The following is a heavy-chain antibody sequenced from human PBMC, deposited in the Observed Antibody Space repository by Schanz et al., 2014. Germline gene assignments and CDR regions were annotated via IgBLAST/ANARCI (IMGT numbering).Heavy chain of an antibody. D-gene: IGHD6-13*01. CDR2: LSSSSSYI. J-gene: IGHJ4*01. Sequence: SLLPSFASSGFPFLLSFPHFFRPSPGKGLEWVSSLSSSSSYISSSDSVKGRFPISRDNAKNSLYLQMNSLRAEDTAVYYCAREQIMAAAGLVDYWGNGTLVTVSS. CDR1: GFPFLLSF. V-gene: IGHV3-21*04. CDR3: AREQIMAAAGLVDY.